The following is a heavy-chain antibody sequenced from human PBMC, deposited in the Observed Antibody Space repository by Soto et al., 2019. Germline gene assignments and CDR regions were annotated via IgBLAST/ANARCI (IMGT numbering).Heavy chain of an antibody. J-gene: IGHJ4*02. V-gene: IGHV3-30*18. Sequence: QVQLVESGGGVVQPGRSLRNSCAASGFTFSTYAMHWVRQAPGKGLEWVAVISYEGSRKYYADSVKGRFTISRDNYKKTLYLQMHSMRGEDAAVYYCAKGTPSRWFYFDYWGQGTLVTVSS. CDR1: GFTFSTYA. CDR3: AKGTPSRWFYFDY. CDR2: ISYEGSRK. D-gene: IGHD1-1*01.